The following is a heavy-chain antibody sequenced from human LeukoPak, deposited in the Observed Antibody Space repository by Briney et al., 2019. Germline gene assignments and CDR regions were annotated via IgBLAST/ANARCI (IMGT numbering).Heavy chain of an antibody. CDR3: ARVEWGSVAALDDWYFDL. J-gene: IGHJ2*01. CDR2: IYHSRNT. V-gene: IGHV4-38-2*01. D-gene: IGHD6-6*01. Sequence: PSETLSLTCAVSDFSISNSYYWGWVRQPPGKGLEWIGNIYHSRNTYYNPSLKSRVTISVDTSKNQFSLRLNSVTAADTAVYYCARVEWGSVAALDDWYFDLWGRGTLVAVSS. CDR1: DFSISNSYY.